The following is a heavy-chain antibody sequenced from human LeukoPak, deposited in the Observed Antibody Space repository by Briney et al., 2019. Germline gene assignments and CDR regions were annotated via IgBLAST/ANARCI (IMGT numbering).Heavy chain of an antibody. V-gene: IGHV2-5*01. CDR3: AHRRELWGYSYGSIVPYYFDY. D-gene: IGHD5-18*01. CDR2: IYWNDDK. J-gene: IGHJ4*02. CDR1: GFSLSTSGVG. Sequence: SGPTLVNPTQTLTLTCTFSGFSLSTSGVGVGWIRQPPGKALEWLALIYWNDDKRYSPSLKSRLTITKDTSKNQVVLTMTNMDPVDTATYYCAHRRELWGYSYGSIVPYYFDYWGQGTLVTVSS.